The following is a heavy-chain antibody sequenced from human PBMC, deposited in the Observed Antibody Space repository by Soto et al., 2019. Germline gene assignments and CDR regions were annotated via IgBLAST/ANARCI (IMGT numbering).Heavy chain of an antibody. Sequence: EVQLVESGGGLVQPGGSLRLSCAASGFTFSSYWMSWVRQAPGKGLEWVANIKQDGSEKYYVDSVKGRFTISRDNAKNSLYLQMNSLRAGDTAVYYSARGGTAMAYYYSMGVWGKGTTVTVSS. CDR2: IKQDGSEK. J-gene: IGHJ6*03. V-gene: IGHV3-7*01. D-gene: IGHD5-18*01. CDR1: GFTFSSYW. CDR3: ARGGTAMAYYYSMGV.